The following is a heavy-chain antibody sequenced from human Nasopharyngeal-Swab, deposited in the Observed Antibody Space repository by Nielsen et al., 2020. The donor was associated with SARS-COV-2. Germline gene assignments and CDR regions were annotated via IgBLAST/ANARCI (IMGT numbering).Heavy chain of an antibody. CDR2: INPGGGSA. Sequence: ASVKVSCKASGYTFTRYYIHWVRQAPGQGLEWMGIINPGGGSARYSQNFQGRVTMTTDTSTSTAYMELRSLRSDDTAVYYCARQYWTNYYGGSGYYGVDYWGQGTLVTVSS. J-gene: IGHJ4*02. V-gene: IGHV1-46*01. CDR1: GYTFTRYY. D-gene: IGHD3-22*01. CDR3: ARQYWTNYYGGSGYYGVDY.